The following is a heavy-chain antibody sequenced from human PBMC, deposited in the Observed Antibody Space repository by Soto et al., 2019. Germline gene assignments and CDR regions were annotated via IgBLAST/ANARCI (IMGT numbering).Heavy chain of an antibody. CDR2: ISSDGNNK. V-gene: IGHV3-30*18. CDR3: ANGRQRSPCVRGNAFDI. D-gene: IGHD3-10*02. J-gene: IGHJ3*02. CDR1: GFTFRSSG. Sequence: QVHLVESGGVVVQPGRSLRLSCAASGFTFRSSGMHWVRQAPGKGWEWMAVISSDGNNKYYADSVKGRFTISRDNSKNTVYLQMNSMRPYDPVLYYCANGRQRSPCVRGNAFDIRGQGKVVTVSS.